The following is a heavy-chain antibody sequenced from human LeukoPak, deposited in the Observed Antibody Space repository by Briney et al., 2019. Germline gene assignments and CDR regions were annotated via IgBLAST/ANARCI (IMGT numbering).Heavy chain of an antibody. V-gene: IGHV3-30*18. J-gene: IGHJ4*02. CDR2: ISYDGSNK. D-gene: IGHD6-19*01. CDR3: AKAAVAMTYGGFDY. CDR1: GFTFSSDG. Sequence: GGSLRLSCAASGFTFSSDGMHRVRQAPGKGLDWVAVISYDGSNKDYADSVKGRLTISRDNSKNTLYLQMNSLRPEDTAVYYCAKAAVAMTYGGFDYWGQGTLVTVSS.